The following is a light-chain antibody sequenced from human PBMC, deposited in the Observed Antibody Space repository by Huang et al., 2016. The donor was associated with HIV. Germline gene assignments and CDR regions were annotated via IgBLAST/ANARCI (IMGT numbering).Light chain of an antibody. Sequence: IVITQSPATLSVSPGQRVTLSCRANRSVSTNLAWYQQRHGHAPRLLIYGSSTRAPGIPARFSGSGSGTDFSLTISSLQSEDFVLYYCHQYNNWLLSFGGGTRV. J-gene: IGKJ4*01. CDR2: GSS. CDR1: RSVSTN. V-gene: IGKV3-15*01. CDR3: HQYNNWLLS.